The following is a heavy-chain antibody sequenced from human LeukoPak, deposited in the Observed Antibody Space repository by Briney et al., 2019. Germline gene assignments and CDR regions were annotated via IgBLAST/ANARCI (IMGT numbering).Heavy chain of an antibody. Sequence: SETLSLTCTVSGGSISNYYRSWIRQPPGKGLEWIGCIYYSGSTNYNPSLKSRVTISVDTSKNQFSLKLSSVTAADTAVYYCARGLIAATGYNWFDPWGQGTLVTVSS. CDR2: IYYSGST. J-gene: IGHJ5*02. CDR1: GGSISNYY. CDR3: ARGLIAATGYNWFDP. V-gene: IGHV4-59*01. D-gene: IGHD6-13*01.